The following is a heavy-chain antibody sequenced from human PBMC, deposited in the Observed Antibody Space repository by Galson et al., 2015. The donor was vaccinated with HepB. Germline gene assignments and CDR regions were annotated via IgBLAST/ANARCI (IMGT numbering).Heavy chain of an antibody. D-gene: IGHD2-15*01. Sequence: SVKVSCKASGGTFSSYAISWVRQAPGQGLEWMGGIIPIFGTANYAQKFQGRVTITADESTSTAYMELSSLRSEDTAVYYCARDSLKALRTGYCSGGSCYPSSSYYYYGMDVWGQGTTVTVSS. J-gene: IGHJ6*02. CDR2: IIPIFGTA. CDR1: GGTFSSYA. V-gene: IGHV1-69*13. CDR3: ARDSLKALRTGYCSGGSCYPSSSYYYYGMDV.